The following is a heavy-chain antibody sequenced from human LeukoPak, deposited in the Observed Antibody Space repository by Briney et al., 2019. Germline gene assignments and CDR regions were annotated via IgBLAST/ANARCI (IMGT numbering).Heavy chain of an antibody. J-gene: IGHJ4*02. CDR2: ISSSSSTI. CDR3: AREWDSSCHDY. D-gene: IGHD6-13*01. CDR1: GFTFSSYS. Sequence: PGGSLRFSCAASGFTFSSYSMNWVRQAPGKGLEWVSYISSSSSTIYYADSVKGRFTISRDNAKNSLYLQMNSLRAEDTAVYYCAREWDSSCHDYWGQGTLVTVSS. V-gene: IGHV3-48*01.